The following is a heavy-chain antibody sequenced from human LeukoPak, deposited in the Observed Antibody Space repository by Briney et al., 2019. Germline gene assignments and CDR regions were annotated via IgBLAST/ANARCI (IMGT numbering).Heavy chain of an antibody. CDR3: AKPSSLVGARGYYYMDV. Sequence: HPGGSLRLSCAASGFTFGSYAMSWVRQAPGKGLEWVSAISGSGGSTYYADSVKGRFTISRDNSKNTLYLQMNSLRAEDTAVYYCAKPSSLVGARGYYYMDVWGKGTTVIVSS. CDR1: GFTFGSYA. D-gene: IGHD3-10*01. CDR2: ISGSGGST. V-gene: IGHV3-23*01. J-gene: IGHJ6*03.